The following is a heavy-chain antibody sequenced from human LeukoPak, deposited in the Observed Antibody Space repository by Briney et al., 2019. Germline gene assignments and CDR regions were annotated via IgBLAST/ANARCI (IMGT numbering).Heavy chain of an antibody. V-gene: IGHV3-15*01. J-gene: IGHJ4*02. CDR2: IKSKSDGRTT. CDR1: GFTFSNAW. CDR3: PTRGGGDY. Sequence: AGVSLRRSGAASGFTFSNAWMSWVRQAPGKGLGWVGRIKSKSDGRTTDYAAPVKGRFTISRDDSKNTLYLQMNSLKPEDTAVYYCPTRGGGDYWGQGTLVTASS.